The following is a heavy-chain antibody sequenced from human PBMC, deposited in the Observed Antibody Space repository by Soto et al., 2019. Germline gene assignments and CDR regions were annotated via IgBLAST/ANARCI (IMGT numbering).Heavy chain of an antibody. J-gene: IGHJ4*02. D-gene: IGHD1-20*01. CDR2: INPSGGGT. CDR3: ARAHPGIRVDY. CDR1: GYTFTSYY. V-gene: IGHV1-46*01. Sequence: ASVKVSCKASGYTFTSYYMHWVRQAPGQGLEWMGIINPSGGGTSYAQKFQGRVTMTRDTSTSTVYMELSSLRSEDTAVYYCARAHPGIRVDYWGQGTLVTVSS.